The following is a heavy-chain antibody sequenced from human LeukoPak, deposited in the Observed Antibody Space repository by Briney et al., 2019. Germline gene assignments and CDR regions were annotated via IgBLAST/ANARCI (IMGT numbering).Heavy chain of an antibody. Sequence: GEPLKISCKASESSFNSYSFAGVGQLPGRGLRWMGIIYPCDSDTRYSASFRGQVSLSVDKYISTAYLQWSSLKASDTAMYYCARQYYGTPDGRYFDYWGQGALVTVSS. CDR1: ESSFNSYS. CDR3: ARQYYGTPDGRYFDY. D-gene: IGHD4-17*01. CDR2: IYPCDSDT. V-gene: IGHV5-51*01. J-gene: IGHJ4*02.